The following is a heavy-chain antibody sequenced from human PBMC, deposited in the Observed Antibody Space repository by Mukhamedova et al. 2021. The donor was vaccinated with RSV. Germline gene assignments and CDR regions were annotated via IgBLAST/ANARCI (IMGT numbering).Heavy chain of an antibody. CDR2: IYYSGST. J-gene: IGHJ3*02. V-gene: IGHV4-59*01. CDR3: ARDHSGSYYNVDAFDI. CDR1: Y. Sequence: YWSWIRQPPGKGLEWIGYIYYSGSTNYNPSLKSRVTISVDTSKNQFSLKLSSVTAADTAVYYCARDHSGSYYNVDAFDIWGQGTM. D-gene: IGHD3-10*01.